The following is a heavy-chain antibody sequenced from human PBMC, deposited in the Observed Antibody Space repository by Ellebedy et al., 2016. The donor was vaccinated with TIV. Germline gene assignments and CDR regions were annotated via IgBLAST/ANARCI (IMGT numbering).Heavy chain of an antibody. J-gene: IGHJ4*02. CDR3: ASAVWSGYDLES. D-gene: IGHD5-12*01. Sequence: GESLKISCAASGFTFDDYAMHWVRQAPGKGLEWVSLISGDGGSTYYADSVKGRFTISRDNSKNSLYLQMNSLRTEDTALYYCASAVWSGYDLESWGQGTLVTVSS. V-gene: IGHV3-43*02. CDR1: GFTFDDYA. CDR2: ISGDGGST.